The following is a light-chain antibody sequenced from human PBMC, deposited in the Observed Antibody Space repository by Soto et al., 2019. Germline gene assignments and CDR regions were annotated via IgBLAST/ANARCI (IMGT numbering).Light chain of an antibody. J-gene: IGKJ1*01. CDR3: HQYHNWPQA. Sequence: ETVMTQSPATLSVSPGERVTLSCRASESVSTYLAWYQQKPGQAPRLLIYGASARATGIPDRFSGSGSGTEFTLIISNLQPEDFALYYCHQYHNWPQAFGQGTKVEIK. CDR1: ESVSTY. V-gene: IGKV3-15*01. CDR2: GAS.